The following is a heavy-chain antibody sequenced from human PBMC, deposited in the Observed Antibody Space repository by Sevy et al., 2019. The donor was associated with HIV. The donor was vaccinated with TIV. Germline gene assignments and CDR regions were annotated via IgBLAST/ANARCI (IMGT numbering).Heavy chain of an antibody. CDR2: FDPEDGET. CDR1: GYTLTELS. D-gene: IGHD1-1*01. V-gene: IGHV1-24*01. Sequence: ASVKVSCKVSGYTLTELSMHWVRQAPGKGLEWMGGFDPEDGETIYAQKFQGRVTMTEDTSTDTAYMELSSLRSEDTAVYYCATLLGTGTEENDYWGQRTLVTVSS. CDR3: ATLLGTGTEENDY. J-gene: IGHJ4*02.